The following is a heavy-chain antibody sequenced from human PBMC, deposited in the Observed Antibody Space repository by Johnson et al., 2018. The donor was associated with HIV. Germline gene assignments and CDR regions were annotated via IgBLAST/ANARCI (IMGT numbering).Heavy chain of an antibody. J-gene: IGHJ3*02. CDR2: INWDGGST. D-gene: IGHD3-16*01. CDR3: ALEGFGAFDI. Sequence: GQLVESGGGVVRPGGSLRLSCAASGFIFDDYAMSWVRQAPGKGLEWVSGINWDGGSTGFADSVKGRFTISRDNAKNTLYLQMNSLRAEDTAVYYCALEGFGAFDIWGQGTMVTVSS. CDR1: GFIFDDYA. V-gene: IGHV3-20*04.